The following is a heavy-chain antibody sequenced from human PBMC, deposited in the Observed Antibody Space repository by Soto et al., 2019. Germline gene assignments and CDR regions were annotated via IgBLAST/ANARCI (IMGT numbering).Heavy chain of an antibody. CDR2: INAGNGNT. D-gene: IGHD2-2*01. CDR3: ARVQLLRRQYYYHGMDV. J-gene: IGHJ6*02. CDR1: GYTFTSYA. Sequence: ASVKVSCKASGYTFTSYAMHWVRQAPGQRLEWMGWINAGNGNTKYSQKFQGRVTITRDTSASTAYMELSSLRSEDTAVYYCARVQLLRRQYYYHGMDVWGQGTTVTVSS. V-gene: IGHV1-3*01.